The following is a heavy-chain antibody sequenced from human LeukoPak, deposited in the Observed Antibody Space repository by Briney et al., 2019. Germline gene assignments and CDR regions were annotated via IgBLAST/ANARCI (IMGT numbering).Heavy chain of an antibody. CDR2: ITPSGGT. V-gene: IGHV1-2*02. D-gene: IGHD6-13*01. CDR1: GYTFTSYA. J-gene: IGHJ4*02. CDR3: AREAGYSSSWYPQGGFDY. Sequence: ASVKVSCKASGYTFTSYAMHWVRQAPGQGLEWMGWITPSGGTNYPQKFQGRVAITRDTSITTAYMDLSRLTSDDTAVYYCAREAGYSSSWYPQGGFDYWGQGTLVTVSS.